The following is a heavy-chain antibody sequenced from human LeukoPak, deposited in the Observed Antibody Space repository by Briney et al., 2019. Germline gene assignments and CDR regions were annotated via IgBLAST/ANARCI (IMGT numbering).Heavy chain of an antibody. CDR1: GFTLSGYA. CDR3: AKRPSDYGDYVSYFDY. D-gene: IGHD4-17*01. CDR2: ISYGGGTK. J-gene: IGHJ4*02. Sequence: PGGSLRLSCAASGFTLSGYAMHWVRQAPGKGLEWVAFISYGGGTKYYADSVKGRFTISRDNSENTLYLQMNSLRAEDTAVYYCAKRPSDYGDYVSYFDYWGQGTLVTVSS. V-gene: IGHV3-30*01.